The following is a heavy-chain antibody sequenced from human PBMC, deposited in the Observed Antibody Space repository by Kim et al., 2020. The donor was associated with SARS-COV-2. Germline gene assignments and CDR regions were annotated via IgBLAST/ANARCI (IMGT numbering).Heavy chain of an antibody. J-gene: IGHJ4*02. CDR3: ARVSSSGAFLG. V-gene: IGHV3-74*01. CDR2: T. Sequence: TSYADSVKGRFTISRDNAKNTLYLQMNSLRAEDTAVYYCARVSSSGAFLGWGQGTLVTVSS. D-gene: IGHD3-3*02.